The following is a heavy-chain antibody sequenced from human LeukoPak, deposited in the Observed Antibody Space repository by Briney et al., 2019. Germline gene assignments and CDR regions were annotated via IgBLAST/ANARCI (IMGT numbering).Heavy chain of an antibody. CDR2: ISNGGSAT. CDR3: TRENYVPDS. D-gene: IGHD3-10*02. Sequence: VQPGGSLRLPCVASGYTFSPYWMSWVRQTPGKGLEWVASISNGGSATYYVDSVRGRFTISRDDAKNSLFLQMNGLRADDTAVYYCTRENYVPDSWGQGTLVTVSS. J-gene: IGHJ4*02. CDR1: GYTFSPYW. V-gene: IGHV3-7*03.